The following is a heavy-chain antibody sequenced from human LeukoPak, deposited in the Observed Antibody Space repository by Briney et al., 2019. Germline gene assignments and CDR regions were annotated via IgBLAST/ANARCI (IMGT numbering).Heavy chain of an antibody. J-gene: IGHJ4*02. Sequence: SETLSLTCAVYGGSFSGYYCSWIRQPPGKGLEWIGEINHSGSTNYNPSLKSRVTISVDTSKNQFSLKLSSVTAADTAVYYCARRISSGWSFGLIDYWGQGTLVTVSS. V-gene: IGHV4-34*01. CDR1: GGSFSGYY. CDR2: INHSGST. CDR3: ARRISSGWSFGLIDY. D-gene: IGHD6-19*01.